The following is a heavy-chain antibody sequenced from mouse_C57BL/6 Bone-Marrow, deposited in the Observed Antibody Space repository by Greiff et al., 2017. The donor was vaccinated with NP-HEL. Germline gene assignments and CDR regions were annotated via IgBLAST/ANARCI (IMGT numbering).Heavy chain of an antibody. Sequence: VQLQQSGPELVKPGASVKISCKASGYTFTDYYMNWVKQSHGKSLEWIGDINPNNGGTSYNQKFKGKATLTVDKSSSTAYMELRILTSEDSAVYYCARYWFAYWGQGTLVTVSA. CDR3: ARYWFAY. CDR1: GYTFTDYY. CDR2: INPNNGGT. V-gene: IGHV1-26*01. J-gene: IGHJ3*01.